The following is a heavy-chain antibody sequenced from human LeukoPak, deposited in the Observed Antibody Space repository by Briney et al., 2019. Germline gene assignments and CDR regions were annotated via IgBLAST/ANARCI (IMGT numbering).Heavy chain of an antibody. Sequence: GGSLRLSCAASGFTFSSYSMNSVRQAPEKGLEWVSSISTTSSYIYYADSVKGRFTISRDNAKNSLYLQMNSLRAEDTAVYYCASPMRFDPWGQGTLVTVSS. J-gene: IGHJ5*02. CDR1: GFTFSSYS. V-gene: IGHV3-21*01. CDR2: ISTTSSYI. CDR3: ASPMRFDP.